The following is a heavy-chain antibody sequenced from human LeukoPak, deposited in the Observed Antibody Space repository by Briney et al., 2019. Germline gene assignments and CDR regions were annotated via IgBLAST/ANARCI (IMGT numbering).Heavy chain of an antibody. J-gene: IGHJ6*03. D-gene: IGHD3-9*01. V-gene: IGHV1-69*06. CDR2: IIPIFGTA. Sequence: GASVKVSCKASGGTFNNFAISWVRQAPGQGLEWMGGIIPIFGTANYAQKFQGRVTFSADKSTNTAIMELRSLTIDDTAVYYCAKTGQHYYDYMNVWGKGTTVTVSS. CDR3: AKTGQHYYDYMNV. CDR1: GGTFNNFA.